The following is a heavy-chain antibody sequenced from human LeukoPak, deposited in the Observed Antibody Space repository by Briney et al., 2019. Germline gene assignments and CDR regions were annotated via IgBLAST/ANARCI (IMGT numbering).Heavy chain of an antibody. CDR2: IYYSGTT. Sequence: SQTLSLTCTVSGGSISSYYCSWIRQPPGKGREWTGYIYYSGTTNYNPSLKSRVTISVDTSKNQFSLQLSSVTAADTAAYYCARGVYIAAAQYGYWGQRTLVTVSS. V-gene: IGHV4-59*01. D-gene: IGHD6-13*01. J-gene: IGHJ4*02. CDR1: GGSISSYY. CDR3: ARGVYIAAAQYGY.